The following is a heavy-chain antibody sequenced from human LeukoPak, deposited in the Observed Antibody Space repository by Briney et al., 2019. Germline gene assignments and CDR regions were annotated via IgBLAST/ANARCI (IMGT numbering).Heavy chain of an antibody. CDR3: ARDRLGITPDY. V-gene: IGHV4-39*02. J-gene: IGHJ4*02. D-gene: IGHD1-14*01. Sequence: SETLSLTCTVSGGSITSTTYFWGWIRQPPGKGLEWIGTIYYSGSTYRNPSLKSRVTISVDTSKNQFSLKLSSVTAADTAVYYCARDRLGITPDYWGQGTLVTVSS. CDR2: IYYSGST. CDR1: GGSITSTTYF.